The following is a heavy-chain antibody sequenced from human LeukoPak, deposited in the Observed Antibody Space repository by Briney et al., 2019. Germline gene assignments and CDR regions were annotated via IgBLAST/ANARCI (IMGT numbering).Heavy chain of an antibody. Sequence: SETLSLTCTVSGGSISSYYWSWIRQPAGKGLEWIGRIYTSGSTNYNPSLKSRVTMSVDTSKNQFSLKPSSVTAADTAVYYCARGPRRERSSYYYYYYYMDVWGKGTTVTVSS. CDR2: IYTSGST. CDR1: GGSISSYY. D-gene: IGHD5-24*01. V-gene: IGHV4-4*07. J-gene: IGHJ6*03. CDR3: ARGPRRERSSYYYYYYYMDV.